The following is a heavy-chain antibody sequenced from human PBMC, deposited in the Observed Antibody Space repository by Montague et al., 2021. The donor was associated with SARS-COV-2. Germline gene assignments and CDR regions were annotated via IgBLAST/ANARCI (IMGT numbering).Heavy chain of an antibody. J-gene: IGHJ6*03. CDR2: ISQSGNT. V-gene: IGHV4-34*01. D-gene: IGHD2-2*02. CDR3: ARLGDGIVPSPILGLGPYYSFYYMDV. Sequence: SETLSLTCAVHGTSFSGYYWNWIRQPPGKGLEWIGEISQSGNTKYSPSLQSRVSISLDTSRNQFSLKVSSVTAVDTAIYYCARLGDGIVPSPILGLGPYYSFYYMDVWGKGTTVTVSS. CDR1: GTSFSGYY.